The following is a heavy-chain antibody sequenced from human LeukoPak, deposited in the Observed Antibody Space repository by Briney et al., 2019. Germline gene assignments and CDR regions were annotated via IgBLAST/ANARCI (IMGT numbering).Heavy chain of an antibody. CDR3: ARPGDY. V-gene: IGHV3-48*01. J-gene: IGHJ4*02. CDR2: ISSSSTI. CDR1: GFTFSSSP. Sequence: GGSLRLSCAASGFTFSSSPMNWVRQAPGKGLEWVSYISSSSTIYYADSVKGRFTISRDNAKNSLYLQMNSLRVEDTAVYYCARPGDYWGQGTLVTVSS.